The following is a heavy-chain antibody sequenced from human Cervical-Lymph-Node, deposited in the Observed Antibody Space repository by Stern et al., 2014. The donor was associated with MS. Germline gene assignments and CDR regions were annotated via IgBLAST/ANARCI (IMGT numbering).Heavy chain of an antibody. J-gene: IGHJ5*02. CDR2: FDPEDAKT. CDR3: VTFTGDP. Sequence: QVQLVQSGAEVKKPGASVKVSCKVSGYTLTELAMQWVRQAPGKGLEWMGGFDPEDAKTVYAQKFQGRITMTEDTSTDTAYMELSRLASEDTAVYYCVTFTGDPWGQGTLVTVSS. D-gene: IGHD1-14*01. CDR1: GYTLTELA. V-gene: IGHV1-24*01.